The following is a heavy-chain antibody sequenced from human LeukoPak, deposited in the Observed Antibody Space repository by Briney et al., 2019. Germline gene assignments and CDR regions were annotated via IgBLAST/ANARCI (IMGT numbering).Heavy chain of an antibody. CDR2: IDPSDSYT. V-gene: IGHV5-10-1*01. Sequence: GESLKISCKGSGYSFTTYWINWVRQMPGKGLEWMGRIDPSDSYTNYSPSFQGHVTISADKSISTAYLQWSSLKASDTAMYYCTRQTSRYSTSPNYWGQGTLVTVSS. J-gene: IGHJ4*02. CDR1: GYSFTTYW. CDR3: TRQTSRYSTSPNY. D-gene: IGHD6-6*01.